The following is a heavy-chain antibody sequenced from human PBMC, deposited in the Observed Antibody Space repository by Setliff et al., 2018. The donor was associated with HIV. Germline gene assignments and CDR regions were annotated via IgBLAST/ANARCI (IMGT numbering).Heavy chain of an antibody. Sequence: GESLKISCAASGFTFTNYWMKWVRQAPGKGLEWVANIHQDGSEKYYVDSVKGRFFISRDNTRNLLYLEMRSLRAEDTAVYYCAGSRGYFVQADWGQGTLVTVSS. CDR1: GFTFTNYW. D-gene: IGHD1-1*01. CDR3: AGSRGYFVQAD. V-gene: IGHV3-7*01. J-gene: IGHJ4*02. CDR2: IHQDGSEK.